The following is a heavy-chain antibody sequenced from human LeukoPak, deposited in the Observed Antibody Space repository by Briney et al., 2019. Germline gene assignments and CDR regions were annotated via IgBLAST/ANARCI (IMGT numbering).Heavy chain of an antibody. D-gene: IGHD6-19*01. Sequence: SETLSLTCTISGGSISPYYWSWIRQPPGKGLGWIGYIFYSGSGSTSHNPSLKSRVTISVDTSKNQFSLNLSSVTAADTAVYYCARHGVYAGSGWSFDYWGQGTLVTVSS. V-gene: IGHV4-59*08. CDR1: GGSISPYY. CDR2: IFYSGSGST. CDR3: ARHGVYAGSGWSFDY. J-gene: IGHJ4*02.